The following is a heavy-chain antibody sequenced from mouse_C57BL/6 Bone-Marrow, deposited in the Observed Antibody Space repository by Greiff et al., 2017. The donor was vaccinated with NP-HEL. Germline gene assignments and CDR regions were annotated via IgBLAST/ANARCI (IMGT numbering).Heavy chain of an antibody. D-gene: IGHD3-1*01. J-gene: IGHJ4*01. CDR3: ARMYNGPVYDMDD. Sequence: VQLQQSGAELAKPGASVKLSCKASGYTFTSYWMHWVKQRPGQGLEWIGYINPSSGYTKYNQKFKDKATLTADKSSSTAYMQLSSLTYEDSAVYYCARMYNGPVYDMDDWGQGTSVTVSS. CDR1: GYTFTSYW. CDR2: INPSSGYT. V-gene: IGHV1-7*01.